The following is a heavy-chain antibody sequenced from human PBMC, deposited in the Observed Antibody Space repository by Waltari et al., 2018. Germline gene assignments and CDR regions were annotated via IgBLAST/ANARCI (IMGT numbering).Heavy chain of an antibody. CDR3: ASSAYCGGDCYPNDAFDI. Sequence: GETGGGLIQPGGSLRLSCAASGFTVRSNYMSWVRQAPGKGLAWVSVIYSGGSTYYADSVKGRFTLARDNSKNTLYLQMNSLRAEDTAVYYCASSAYCGGDCYPNDAFDIWGQGTMVTVSS. D-gene: IGHD2-21*02. V-gene: IGHV3-53*02. CDR2: IYSGGST. J-gene: IGHJ3*02. CDR1: GFTVRSNY.